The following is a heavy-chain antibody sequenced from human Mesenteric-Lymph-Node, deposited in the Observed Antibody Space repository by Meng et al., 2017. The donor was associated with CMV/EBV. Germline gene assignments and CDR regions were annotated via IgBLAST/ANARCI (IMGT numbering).Heavy chain of an antibody. CDR3: AKSLLLEWLGDYYGLDV. D-gene: IGHD3-3*01. V-gene: IGHV3-30*02. Sequence: GESLKISCAASGFSFSTYGMHWVRQAPGKGLEWVAFIRYNGNNKFYEDSVKGRFTISRDNSKNTLFLQMNSLRAEDSAVYYCAKSLLLEWLGDYYGLDVWGQGSTVTVSS. J-gene: IGHJ6*02. CDR1: GFSFSTYG. CDR2: IRYNGNNK.